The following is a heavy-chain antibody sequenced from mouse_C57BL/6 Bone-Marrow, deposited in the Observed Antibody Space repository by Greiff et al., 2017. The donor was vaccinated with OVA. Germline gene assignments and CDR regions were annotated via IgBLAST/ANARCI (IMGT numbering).Heavy chain of an antibody. CDR2: ISNLAYSI. CDR3: ARQDYGSSYLYAMDY. J-gene: IGHJ4*01. Sequence: EVKVEESGGGLVQPGGSLKLSCAASGFTFSDYGMAWVRQAPRKGPEWVAFISNLAYSIYYADTVTGRFTISRENAKNTLYLEMSSLRSEDTAMYYCARQDYGSSYLYAMDYWGQGTSVTVSS. D-gene: IGHD1-1*01. V-gene: IGHV5-15*04. CDR1: GFTFSDYG.